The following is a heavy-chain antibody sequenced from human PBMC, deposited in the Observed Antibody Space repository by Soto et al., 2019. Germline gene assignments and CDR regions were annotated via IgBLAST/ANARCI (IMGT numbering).Heavy chain of an antibody. V-gene: IGHV4-30-4*01. D-gene: IGHD4-17*01. CDR1: GDSMGSGDYY. Sequence: QVQLQESGPGLVKPSQTLSLTCTVSGDSMGSGDYYWSWIRQPPGKGLQWIGYIHYVGATFYNPSLASRVNISVDKSKHQFSLRLTSVTAADSAVYYCARGSTYYGFLTWGQGTVVTVSS. CDR3: ARGSTYYGFLT. CDR2: IHYVGAT. J-gene: IGHJ5*02.